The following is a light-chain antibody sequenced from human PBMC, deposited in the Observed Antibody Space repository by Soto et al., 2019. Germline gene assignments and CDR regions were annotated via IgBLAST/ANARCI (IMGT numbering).Light chain of an antibody. CDR2: AAS. V-gene: IGKV1-9*01. J-gene: IGKJ5*01. Sequence: DSQLTQSPSFVSASVGDRVTITCRASQGISSYLAWYQQKPGKAPKLLIYAASTLQSGVPSRFSGSGSGTEFTLTISSLQPEDFATYYCQQLNSYPFTFGQGTRLEIK. CDR1: QGISSY. CDR3: QQLNSYPFT.